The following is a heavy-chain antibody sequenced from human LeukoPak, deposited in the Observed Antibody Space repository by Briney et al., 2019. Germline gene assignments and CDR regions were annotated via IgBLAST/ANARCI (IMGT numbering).Heavy chain of an antibody. D-gene: IGHD2-15*01. Sequence: GGSLRLSCAASEFTFSSYGMHWVRQAPGKGLEWVAVIWYDGSNKYYADSVKGRFTISRDNSKNTLYLQMNSLRAEDTAVYYCARPNCSGGSCYSSEFDYWGQGTLATVSS. CDR3: ARPNCSGGSCYSSEFDY. V-gene: IGHV3-33*01. CDR2: IWYDGSNK. CDR1: EFTFSSYG. J-gene: IGHJ4*02.